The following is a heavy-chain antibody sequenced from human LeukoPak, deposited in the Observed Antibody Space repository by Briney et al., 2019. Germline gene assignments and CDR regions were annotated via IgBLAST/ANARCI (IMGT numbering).Heavy chain of an antibody. Sequence: GGSLRLSCAASGFTFDDYAMHWVRQAPGKGLEWASGISWNSGSIGYADSVKGRFTISRDNAKNSLYLQMNSLRAEDTALYYCAKACGGDCLVPTNAFDIWGQGTMVTVSS. V-gene: IGHV3-9*01. J-gene: IGHJ3*02. D-gene: IGHD2-21*02. CDR3: AKACGGDCLVPTNAFDI. CDR2: ISWNSGSI. CDR1: GFTFDDYA.